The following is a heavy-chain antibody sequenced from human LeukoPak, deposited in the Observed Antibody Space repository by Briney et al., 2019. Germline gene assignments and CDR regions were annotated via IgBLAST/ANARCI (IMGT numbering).Heavy chain of an antibody. J-gene: IGHJ3*02. CDR3: ARVIAVAGTFAFDI. CDR1: GFPLSTSGLC. CDR2: IDWDDDK. D-gene: IGHD6-19*01. Sequence: SGPALVKPTQTLTLTCTFSGFPLSTSGLCVSWIRQPPGKALEWLALIDWDDDKYYSTSLKTRLTISKDTSKNQVVLTMTNMDPVDTATYYCARVIAVAGTFAFDIWGQGTMVTVSS. V-gene: IGHV2-70*01.